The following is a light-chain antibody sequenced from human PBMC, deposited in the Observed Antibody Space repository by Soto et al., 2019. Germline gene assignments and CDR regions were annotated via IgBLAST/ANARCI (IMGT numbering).Light chain of an antibody. CDR2: EVS. Sequence: QSALTRPASVSGSPGQSITISCTGTSSDVGGYNYVAWYQQHPGKAPKLIIYEVSHRPSGASNHFSGYKSGNTASLTISGLQAEDEADYSCSSYTTTSTPCVFGTGTKVTVL. CDR1: SSDVGGYNY. CDR3: SSYTTTSTPCV. J-gene: IGLJ1*01. V-gene: IGLV2-14*01.